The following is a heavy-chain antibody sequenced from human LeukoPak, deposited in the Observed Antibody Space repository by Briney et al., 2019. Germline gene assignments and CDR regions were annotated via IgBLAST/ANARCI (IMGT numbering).Heavy chain of an antibody. D-gene: IGHD6-6*01. CDR3: AKNGAYTSSSIDY. Sequence: GGSLRLFCAASGFTFSSYAMSWVRQAPGKGLEWVSAISASGASTYYADSVKGRFTISRDTSKNTLYLQMNRLRAEDTAVYYCAKNGAYTSSSIDYWGQGTLVTVSS. CDR2: ISASGAST. CDR1: GFTFSSYA. V-gene: IGHV3-23*01. J-gene: IGHJ4*02.